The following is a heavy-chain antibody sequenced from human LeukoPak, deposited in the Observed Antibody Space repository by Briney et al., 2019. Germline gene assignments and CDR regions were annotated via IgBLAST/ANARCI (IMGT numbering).Heavy chain of an antibody. CDR3: ARVKSSGWWVGGEFDY. CDR2: IYYSGST. V-gene: IGHV4-39*07. CDR1: GGSISSSSYY. D-gene: IGHD6-19*01. Sequence: TSETLSLTCTVSGGSISSSSYYWGWIRQPPGKGLEWIGSIYYSGSTYYNPSLKSRVTISVDTSKNQFSLKLSSVTAADTAVYYCARVKSSGWWVGGEFDYWGQGTLVTVSS. J-gene: IGHJ4*02.